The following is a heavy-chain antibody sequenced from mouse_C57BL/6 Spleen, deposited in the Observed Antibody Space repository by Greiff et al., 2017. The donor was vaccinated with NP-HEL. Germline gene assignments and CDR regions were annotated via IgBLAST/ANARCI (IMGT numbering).Heavy chain of an antibody. V-gene: IGHV1-75*01. CDR2: IFPGSGST. CDR1: GYTFTDYY. J-gene: IGHJ3*01. Sequence: VQLKESGPELVKPGASVKISCKASGYTFTDYYINWVKQRPGQGLEWIGWIFPGSGSTYYNEKFKGKATLTVDKSSSTAYMLLSSLTSEDSAVYFCARSVITTVVATPYWGQGTLVTVSA. D-gene: IGHD1-1*01. CDR3: ARSVITTVVATPY.